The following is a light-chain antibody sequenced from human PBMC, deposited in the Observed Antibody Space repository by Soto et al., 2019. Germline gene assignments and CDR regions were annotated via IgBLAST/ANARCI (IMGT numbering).Light chain of an antibody. CDR3: CSYTSSTTLAYV. J-gene: IGLJ1*01. CDR1: SSNIGNNY. CDR2: DNN. V-gene: IGLV1-51*01. Sequence: QSVLTQPPSVSAAPGQTVTISCSGSSSNIGNNYVSWYQQLPGTAPKLLIYDNNKRPSGIPDRFSGSKSGNTASLTISGLQAEDEADYYCCSYTSSTTLAYVFGTGTKLTVL.